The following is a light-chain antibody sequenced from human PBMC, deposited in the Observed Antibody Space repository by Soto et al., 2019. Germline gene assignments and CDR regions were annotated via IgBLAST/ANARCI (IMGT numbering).Light chain of an antibody. J-gene: IGLJ7*01. V-gene: IGLV2-14*01. CDR2: EVS. CDR3: SSYTSSSTLAV. CDR1: SSDVGGYNY. Sequence: QSAVTQPACVSGSPGQSITISCTGTSSDVGGYNYVSWYQQHPGKAPKLMIYEVSNRPSGVSNRFSGSKSGNTASLTISGLQAEDEADYYCSSYTSSSTLAVFGGGTQLTVL.